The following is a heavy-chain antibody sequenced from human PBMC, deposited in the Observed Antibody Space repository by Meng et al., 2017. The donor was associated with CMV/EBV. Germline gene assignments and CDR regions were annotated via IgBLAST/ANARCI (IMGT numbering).Heavy chain of an antibody. Sequence: SETLSLTCTVSGYSISSGYYWGWIRQPPGKGLEWIGSIYHSGSTYYNPSLKSRVTISVDTSKNQFSLKLSSVTAADTAVYYCARHYRRAGRVDYWGQGTLVTISS. CDR2: IYHSGST. V-gene: IGHV4-38-2*02. D-gene: IGHD3-10*01. CDR1: GYSISSGYY. CDR3: ARHYRRAGRVDY. J-gene: IGHJ4*02.